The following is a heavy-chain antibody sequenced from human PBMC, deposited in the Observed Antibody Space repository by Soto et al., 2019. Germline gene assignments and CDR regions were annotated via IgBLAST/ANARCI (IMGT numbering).Heavy chain of an antibody. CDR1: GGSMIAYY. Sequence: SATLSLTCTVSGGSMIAYYWNWMRQPPGKGLQWIGYTYYSGSTTYNPSLKSRVTISVDSSKNQFSLKLDSVTPADTAVYYRARVRGTAGKRYFDYWGPGTLVTVSS. CDR3: ARVRGTAGKRYFDY. J-gene: IGHJ4*02. CDR2: TYYSGST. D-gene: IGHD6-13*01. V-gene: IGHV4-59*01.